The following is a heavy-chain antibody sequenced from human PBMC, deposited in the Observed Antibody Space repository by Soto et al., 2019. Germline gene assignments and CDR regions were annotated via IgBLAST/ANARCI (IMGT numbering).Heavy chain of an antibody. D-gene: IGHD3-22*01. Sequence: SETLSLTCTASGGSISSYYWSWIRQPPGKGLEWIGYIYYSGSTNYNSSLKGRVTISVDTSKNQLSLKLSSVTAADTAVYYCARATYCYDRSGYYGYYFDYWGQGTLGTVSS. J-gene: IGHJ4*02. CDR1: GGSISSYY. CDR3: ARATYCYDRSGYYGYYFDY. V-gene: IGHV4-59*01. CDR2: IYYSGST.